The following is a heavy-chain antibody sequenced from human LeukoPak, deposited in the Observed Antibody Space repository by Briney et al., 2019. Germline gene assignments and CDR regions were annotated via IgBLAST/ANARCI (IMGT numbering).Heavy chain of an antibody. Sequence: GGSLRLSCAASGFTFSNYAMSWVRQAPRKGLEWVSAISGSGGTTYYADSVKGRFTIPRDNSKNTLYLQMNSLRAEDTAVYYCAKGWESYYYGMDVWGQGTTVTVSS. CDR2: ISGSGGTT. CDR3: AKGWESYYYGMDV. J-gene: IGHJ6*02. D-gene: IGHD1-26*01. CDR1: GFTFSNYA. V-gene: IGHV3-23*01.